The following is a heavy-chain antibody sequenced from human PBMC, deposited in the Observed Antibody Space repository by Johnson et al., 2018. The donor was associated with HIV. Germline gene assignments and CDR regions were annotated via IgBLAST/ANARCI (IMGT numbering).Heavy chain of an antibody. CDR2: INWNGGSK. CDR1: GFTFDDYG. D-gene: IGHD2-8*02. CDR3: AWLPGHMADLVDPTSGVGRNAFDI. J-gene: IGHJ3*02. V-gene: IGHV3-20*04. Sequence: VQLVESGGGVVRPGESLRLSCAASGFTFDDYGMSWVRQVPGKGLEWVSGINWNGGSKGYADSAKGRFTISRDNARNSRYLQMNSLTAEDTAVYYCAWLPGHMADLVDPTSGVGRNAFDIWGQGTMVTVSS.